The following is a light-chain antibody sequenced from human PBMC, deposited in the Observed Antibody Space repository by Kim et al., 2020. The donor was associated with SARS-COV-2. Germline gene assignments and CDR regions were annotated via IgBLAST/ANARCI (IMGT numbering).Light chain of an antibody. CDR1: YTNIMFNP. J-gene: IGLJ1*01. V-gene: IGLV1-44*01. CDR3: ATWDDSLNAYV. Sequence: GQRVTIPCSGSYTNIMFNPVNWYRHLPGPAPKLLFYHNDQRPSGVPGRFSGSKSDTSVSLAISGLRSEDEGDYYCATWDDSLNAYVFGTGTKVTVL. CDR2: HND.